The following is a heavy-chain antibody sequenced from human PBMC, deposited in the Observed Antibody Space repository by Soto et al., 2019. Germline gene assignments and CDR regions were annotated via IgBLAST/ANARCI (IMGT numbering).Heavy chain of an antibody. CDR2: MSYDGSAK. D-gene: IGHD5-18*01. J-gene: IGHJ6*02. CDR1: EFTFSDYA. Sequence: QVQLVESGGGVVQPGRSLRLSCAASEFTFSDYAMHWVRQAPGKGLEWVSGMSYDGSAKYYADSVKGRFTISRDNPKNTLYLEMNSLRGEDTAVYYCARARGLHSSYGLDVWGQGTTVTVSS. CDR3: ARARGLHSSYGLDV. V-gene: IGHV3-30-3*01.